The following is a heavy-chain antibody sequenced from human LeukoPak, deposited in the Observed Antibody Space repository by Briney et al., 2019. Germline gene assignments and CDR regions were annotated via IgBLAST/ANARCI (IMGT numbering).Heavy chain of an antibody. D-gene: IGHD6-13*01. CDR2: IYYSGST. CDR3: ARHRGSSWYIGAFDI. CDR1: GGSISSGDYY. Sequence: SETLSLTCTVSGGSISSGDYYWSWIRQPPGKGLEWIGYIYYSGSTYYNPSLKSRVTISVDTSKNQFSLKLSSVTAADTAVYYCARHRGSSWYIGAFDIWGQGTMVTVSS. V-gene: IGHV4-30-4*08. J-gene: IGHJ3*02.